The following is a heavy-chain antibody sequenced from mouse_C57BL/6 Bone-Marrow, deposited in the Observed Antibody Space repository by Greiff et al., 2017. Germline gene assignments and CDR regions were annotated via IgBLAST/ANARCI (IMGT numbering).Heavy chain of an antibody. CDR1: GYTFTSYW. J-gene: IGHJ4*01. V-gene: IGHV1-55*01. CDR2: IYPGSGST. CDR3: ARGAYAMDY. Sequence: QVQLQQPGAELVKPGASVKMSCKASGYTFTSYWITWVKQRPGQGLEWIGDIYPGSGSTNYNEKFKSKATLTGDTSSSTAYMQLSSLTSEDSAVYYGARGAYAMDYWGQGTSVTVSS.